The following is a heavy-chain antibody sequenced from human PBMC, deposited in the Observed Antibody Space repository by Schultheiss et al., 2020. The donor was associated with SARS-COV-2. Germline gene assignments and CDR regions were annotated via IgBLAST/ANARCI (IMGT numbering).Heavy chain of an antibody. CDR1: GFTFTSSA. CDR2: INPNSGGT. D-gene: IGHD3-22*01. CDR3: ARVNDYYDSSGYAY. J-gene: IGHJ4*02. Sequence: ASVKVSCKASGFTFTSSAMQWVRQAPGQGLEWMGRINPNSGGTNYAQKFQGRVTMTRDTSISTAYMELSRLRSDDTAVYYCARVNDYYDSSGYAYWGQGTLVTVSS. V-gene: IGHV1-2*06.